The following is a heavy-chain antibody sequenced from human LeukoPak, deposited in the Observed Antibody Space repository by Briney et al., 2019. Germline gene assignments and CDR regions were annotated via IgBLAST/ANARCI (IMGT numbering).Heavy chain of an antibody. Sequence: SETLSLTCTVSGGSISSYYWSRIRQPPGKGLEWIGYIYYSGSTNYNPSLKSRVTISVDTSKNQFSLKLSSVTAADTAVYYCARGGLYDSSGYYFNYWGQGTLVTVSS. CDR1: GGSISSYY. D-gene: IGHD3-22*01. CDR3: ARGGLYDSSGYYFNY. CDR2: IYYSGST. V-gene: IGHV4-59*01. J-gene: IGHJ4*02.